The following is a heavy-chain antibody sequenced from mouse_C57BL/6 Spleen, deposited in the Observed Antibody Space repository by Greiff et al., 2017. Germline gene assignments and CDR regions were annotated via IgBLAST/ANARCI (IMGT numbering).Heavy chain of an antibody. D-gene: IGHD2-4*01. Sequence: QVQLQQSGAELARPGASVKMSCKASGYTFTSYTMHWVKQRPGQGLEWIGYINPSSGYTKYNQKFKDKATLTADKSSSTAYMQLSSLTSEGSAVYYCARSYDYDGGDYWGQGTSVTVSS. CDR1: GYTFTSYT. V-gene: IGHV1-4*01. CDR2: INPSSGYT. J-gene: IGHJ4*01. CDR3: ARSYDYDGGDY.